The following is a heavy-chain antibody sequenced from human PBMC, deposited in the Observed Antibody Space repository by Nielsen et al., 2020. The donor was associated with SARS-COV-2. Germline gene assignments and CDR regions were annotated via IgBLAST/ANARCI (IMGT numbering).Heavy chain of an antibody. Sequence: GESLKISCAASGFTFSSYSMNWVRQAPGKGLEWVSYISSSSSTIYYADSVKGRFTISRDNAKNSLSLQMNSLRDEDTAVYYCAPRPLHGGDYPGYWGQGTLVTVSS. CDR3: APRPLHGGDYPGY. V-gene: IGHV3-48*02. D-gene: IGHD4-17*01. CDR1: GFTFSSYS. J-gene: IGHJ4*02. CDR2: ISSSSSTI.